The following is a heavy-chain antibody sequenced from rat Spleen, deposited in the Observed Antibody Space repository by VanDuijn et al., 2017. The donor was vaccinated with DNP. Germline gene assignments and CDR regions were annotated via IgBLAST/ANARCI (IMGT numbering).Heavy chain of an antibody. CDR1: GFTFSNYG. Sequence: EVQLVESGGGLVQPGRSLKLSCAASGFTFSNYGLAWVRQAPTKGLEGVATLSSNGDRSYYRDSVRGRFTVCRDNAKDTLFLQMDSLKSEDTATYYCTKDRYKGAMDAWGQGTSVTVSS. V-gene: IGHV5-27*01. CDR2: LSSNGDRS. J-gene: IGHJ4*01. D-gene: IGHD1-5*01. CDR3: TKDRYKGAMDA.